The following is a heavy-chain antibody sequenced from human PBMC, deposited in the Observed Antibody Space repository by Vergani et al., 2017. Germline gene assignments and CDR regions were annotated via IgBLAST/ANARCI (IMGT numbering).Heavy chain of an antibody. Sequence: EVQLVESGGGLVKPGGSLRLSCAASGFTFSSYSMNWVRQAPGKGLEWVSSISSSSSYIYYADSVKGRFTISRDNAKNSLYLQMNSLRAEDTAVYYCARGIPYYDFWSGYYNDYYYYYMDVWSKGTTVTVSS. D-gene: IGHD3-3*01. CDR3: ARGIPYYDFWSGYYNDYYYYYMDV. CDR2: ISSSSSYI. J-gene: IGHJ6*03. CDR1: GFTFSSYS. V-gene: IGHV3-21*01.